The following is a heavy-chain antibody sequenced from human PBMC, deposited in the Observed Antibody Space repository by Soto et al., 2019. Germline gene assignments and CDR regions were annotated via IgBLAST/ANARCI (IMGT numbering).Heavy chain of an antibody. Sequence: SETLSLTCAVYGGSFSGYYWSWIRQPPGKGLEWIGEINHSGSTNYNPSLKSRVTISVDTSKNQCSLKLSSVTAADTAVYYCARWFSYGHYYYMDVWGKGTTVTVSS. CDR2: INHSGST. CDR1: GGSFSGYY. CDR3: ARWFSYGHYYYMDV. D-gene: IGHD5-18*01. V-gene: IGHV4-34*01. J-gene: IGHJ6*03.